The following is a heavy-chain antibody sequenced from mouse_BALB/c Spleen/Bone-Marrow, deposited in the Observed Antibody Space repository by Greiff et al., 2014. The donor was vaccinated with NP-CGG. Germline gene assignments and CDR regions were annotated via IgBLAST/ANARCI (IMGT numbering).Heavy chain of an antibody. Sequence: QVQLKESGAELARPGASVKMSCKASGYTFTSYTMHWVKQRPGQGLVWIGYINPSSGYTNYNQKFKDKATLTADKSSSTAYMRLSSLTSEDSAVYYCARDWTIPFAYWGQGTLVTVSA. V-gene: IGHV1-4*01. CDR1: GYTFTSYT. CDR2: INPSSGYT. CDR3: ARDWTIPFAY. D-gene: IGHD1-1*02. J-gene: IGHJ3*01.